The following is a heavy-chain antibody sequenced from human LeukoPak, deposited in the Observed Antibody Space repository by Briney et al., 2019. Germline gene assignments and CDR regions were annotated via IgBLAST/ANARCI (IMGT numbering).Heavy chain of an antibody. D-gene: IGHD6-19*01. CDR2: ISSSGATI. CDR3: SRGAYSSGLYHD. J-gene: IGHJ4*02. Sequence: GGSLRLSCAASGFTFSTYEMTWVRQAPGKGLEWVSYISSSGATINCADSLKGRFTISRDNANNSLYMQMNSLRAEATAVYSCSRGAYSSGLYHDGGQGTLVTV. CDR1: GFTFSTYE. V-gene: IGHV3-48*03.